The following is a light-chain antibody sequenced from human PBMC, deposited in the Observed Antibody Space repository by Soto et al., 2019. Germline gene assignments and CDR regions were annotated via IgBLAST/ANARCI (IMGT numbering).Light chain of an antibody. V-gene: IGLV2-18*02. CDR2: DVS. Sequence: THPASGSRTDGGGGSISYNKTSSDVSSCTRVPWYQRPPGKAPRPRIYDVSNRPSAIPDRFSGSKSGNAASLTISGLQAEDEADYCCSSYTTSSTYVFGTGTKVTAL. J-gene: IGLJ1*01. CDR1: SSDVSSCTR. CDR3: SSYTTSSTYV.